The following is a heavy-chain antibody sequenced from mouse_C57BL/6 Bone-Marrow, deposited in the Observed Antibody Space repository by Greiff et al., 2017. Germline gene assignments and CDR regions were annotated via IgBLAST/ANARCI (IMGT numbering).Heavy chain of an antibody. D-gene: IGHD1-1*01. CDR1: GFTFSSYG. V-gene: IGHV5-6*02. J-gene: IGHJ2*01. CDR2: ISSGGSYT. Sequence: EVMLVESGGDLVKPGGSLKLSCAASGFTFSSYGMSWVRQTPDKRLEWVATISSGGSYTYYPDSVKGRFTISRDNAKNTLYLQMSSLKSEDTAMYYCARRDYYGSIYSDYWGQGTTLTVSS. CDR3: ARRDYYGSIYSDY.